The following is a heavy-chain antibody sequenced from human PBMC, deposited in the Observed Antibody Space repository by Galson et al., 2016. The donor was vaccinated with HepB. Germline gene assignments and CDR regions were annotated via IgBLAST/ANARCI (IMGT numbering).Heavy chain of an antibody. CDR2: ISASGDRS. D-gene: IGHD3-9*01. CDR1: GFSFGNYA. J-gene: IGHJ4*02. Sequence: SLRLSCAASGFSFGNYAISWVRQAPGKGPEWVSEISASGDRSYYADSVQGRFTISRDNLKNILYLQMNSLRAEDTGVYYCAKGGYFDWFDYWGQGTLATVSS. CDR3: AKGGYFDWFDY. V-gene: IGHV3-23*01.